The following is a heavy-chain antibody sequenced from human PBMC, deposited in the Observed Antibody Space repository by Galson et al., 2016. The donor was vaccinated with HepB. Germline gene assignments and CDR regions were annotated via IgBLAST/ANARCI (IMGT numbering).Heavy chain of an antibody. CDR2: INVNGETT. J-gene: IGHJ4*02. V-gene: IGHV3-23*01. Sequence: SLRLSCAASGFSISSYAMRWVRRAPGKGLEWVSSINVNGETTYYADSVKGRFTISRDNSKNTLYLQMSSLRVEDAAIYFCAGGTAWHHFNFWGQGSLVIVSS. CDR3: AGGTAWHHFNF. D-gene: IGHD1-26*01. CDR1: GFSISSYA.